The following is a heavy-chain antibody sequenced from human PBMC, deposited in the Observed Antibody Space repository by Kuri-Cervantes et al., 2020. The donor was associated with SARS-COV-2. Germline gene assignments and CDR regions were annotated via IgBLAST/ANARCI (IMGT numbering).Heavy chain of an antibody. CDR1: GGTISSSSYY. Sequence: SETLSLTCTVSGGTISSSSYYWGWTRQPPGKGLEWIASIYYSGNTYYNPSLKSRVTISVDTSKNQFSLKLSSVTAAVSAVYYWASPSTVEDGAFDIWGQGTLVTVSS. CDR2: IYYSGNT. D-gene: IGHD4-23*01. V-gene: IGHV4-39*01. CDR3: ASPSTVEDGAFDI. J-gene: IGHJ3*02.